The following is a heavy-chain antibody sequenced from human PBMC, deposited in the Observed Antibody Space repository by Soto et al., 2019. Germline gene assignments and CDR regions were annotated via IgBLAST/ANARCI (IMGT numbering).Heavy chain of an antibody. CDR2: VWYDGTNK. J-gene: IGHJ5*02. V-gene: IGHV3-33*01. Sequence: QVQLVESGGGVVQPGRSLRLSCAASGFTFSSYGMHWVRQAPGKGLEWVAVVWYDGTNKYYADSVKGRFTISRDNSKNMVFLQMNSLRAEDTAVYYCVRDAGSGINWFDPWGQGTLVTVSS. CDR3: VRDAGSGINWFDP. D-gene: IGHD3-10*01. CDR1: GFTFSSYG.